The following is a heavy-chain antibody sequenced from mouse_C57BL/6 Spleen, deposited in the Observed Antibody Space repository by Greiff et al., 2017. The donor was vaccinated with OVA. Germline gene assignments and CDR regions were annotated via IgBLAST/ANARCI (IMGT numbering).Heavy chain of an antibody. Sequence: EVQLQQSGPELVKPGASVKISCKASGYTFTDYYMNWVKQSHGKSLEWIGDINPNNGGTSYNQKFKGKATLTVDKSSSTAYMELRSLTSEDSAVYYCARRGAKVTSYAMDYWGQGTSVTVSS. CDR2: INPNNGGT. CDR1: GYTFTDYY. CDR3: ARRGAKVTSYAMDY. D-gene: IGHD2-1*01. V-gene: IGHV1-26*01. J-gene: IGHJ4*01.